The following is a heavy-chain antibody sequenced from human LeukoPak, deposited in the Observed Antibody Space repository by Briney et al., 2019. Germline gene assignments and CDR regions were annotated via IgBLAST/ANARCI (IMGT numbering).Heavy chain of an antibody. Sequence: PGGSLRLSCAASGFTFSSYSMNWVRQAPGKGLEWVAFIRYDGSNKYYADSVKGRFTISRDNSKNTLYLQMNSLRAEDTAVYYCAKDARVYCSSTSCHRFDYWGQGTLVTVSS. CDR1: GFTFSSYS. CDR2: IRYDGSNK. D-gene: IGHD2-2*01. CDR3: AKDARVYCSSTSCHRFDY. J-gene: IGHJ4*02. V-gene: IGHV3-30*02.